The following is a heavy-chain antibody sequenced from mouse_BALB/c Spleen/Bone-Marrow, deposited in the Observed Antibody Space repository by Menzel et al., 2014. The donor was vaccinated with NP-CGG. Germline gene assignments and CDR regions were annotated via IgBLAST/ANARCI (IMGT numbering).Heavy chain of an antibody. CDR3: SYGSRAY. CDR2: IDPSDSET. Sequence: VQLVESGPQLVRPGASVKISCKASGYPFTSYWMHWVKQRPGQGLEWIGMIDPSDSETRLNQKFKVKATLTVDKSSRTAYMQLSSPTSEDSALYYCSYGSRAYWGQGTLVTVSA. D-gene: IGHD1-1*01. V-gene: IGHV1S127*01. J-gene: IGHJ3*01. CDR1: GYPFTSYW.